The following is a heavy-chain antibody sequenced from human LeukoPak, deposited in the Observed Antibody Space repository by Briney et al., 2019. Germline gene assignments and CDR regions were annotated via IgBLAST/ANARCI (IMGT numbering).Heavy chain of an antibody. J-gene: IGHJ4*02. Sequence: GGSLRLSCAASGFTVSSNYMSWVRQAPGKGLEWVSVIYSGGSTYYADSVKGRFTISRDNSKNTLYLQMNSLRAEDTAVYYCARDRCTSSCYLDYWGQGTLVTVSS. D-gene: IGHD6-13*01. CDR1: GFTVSSNY. CDR3: ARDRCTSSCYLDY. CDR2: IYSGGST. V-gene: IGHV3-53*01.